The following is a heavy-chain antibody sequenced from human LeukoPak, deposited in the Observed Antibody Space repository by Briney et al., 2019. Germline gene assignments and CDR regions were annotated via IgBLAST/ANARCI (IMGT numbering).Heavy chain of an antibody. CDR2: ISYDGSNK. Sequence: QSGGSLRLSCAASGFTFSSYAMSWVRQAPGKGLEWVAVISYDGSNKYYADSVKGRFTISRDNSKNTLYLQMNSLRAEDTAVYYCAKVHIAAAGTGDAFDIWGQGTMVTVSS. J-gene: IGHJ3*02. CDR3: AKVHIAAAGTGDAFDI. V-gene: IGHV3-30*18. CDR1: GFTFSSYA. D-gene: IGHD6-13*01.